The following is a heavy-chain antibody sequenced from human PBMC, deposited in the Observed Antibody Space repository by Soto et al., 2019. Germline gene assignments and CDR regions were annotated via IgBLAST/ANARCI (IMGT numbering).Heavy chain of an antibody. Sequence: SETLSLTCTVSGGSISSYYWSWIRQPPGKGLEWIGYIYYSGSTNYNPSLKSRVTISVDTSKNQFSLKLSSVTAADTAVYYCAGHSKEEGDIVVAEPYYYMDVWGKGTTVPVSS. D-gene: IGHD5-12*01. J-gene: IGHJ6*03. V-gene: IGHV4-59*08. CDR2: IYYSGST. CDR1: GGSISSYY. CDR3: AGHSKEEGDIVVAEPYYYMDV.